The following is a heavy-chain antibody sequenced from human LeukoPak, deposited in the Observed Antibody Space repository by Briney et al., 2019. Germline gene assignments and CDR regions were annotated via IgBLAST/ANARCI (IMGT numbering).Heavy chain of an antibody. CDR2: IRNDGTNE. V-gene: IGHV3-30*02. CDR1: GFTISSSG. Sequence: GGSLRLSCAASGFTISSSGMHWVRQAPGKGLEWVAFIRNDGTNEYYADSVKGRFTISRDNSKSTVYLQMNSLRAEDTAVYYCANPTYWGQGTLVTVSS. J-gene: IGHJ4*02. D-gene: IGHD4-17*01. CDR3: ANPTY.